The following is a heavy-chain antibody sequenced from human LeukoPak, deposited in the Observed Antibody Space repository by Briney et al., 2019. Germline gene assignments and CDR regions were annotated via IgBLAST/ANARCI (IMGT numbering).Heavy chain of an antibody. Sequence: PSETLSLTCTVSGGSISSYYWSWIRQTPGKGLEWIGYIYYSGSTNYNPSLKSRVTISVDTSKNQFSLKLSSVTAADTAVYYCAVGADPGSYHFDYWGQGTLGTVSS. CDR3: AVGADPGSYHFDY. V-gene: IGHV4-59*01. CDR1: GGSISSYY. D-gene: IGHD3-10*01. CDR2: IYYSGST. J-gene: IGHJ4*02.